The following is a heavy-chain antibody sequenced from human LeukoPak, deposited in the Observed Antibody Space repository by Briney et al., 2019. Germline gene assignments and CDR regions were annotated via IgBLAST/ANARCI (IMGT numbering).Heavy chain of an antibody. J-gene: IGHJ4*02. CDR1: GFTFSSYS. CDR3: AQITYYYDSSGKDGDDY. Sequence: GGSLRLSCAASGFTFSSYSMNWVRQAPGKGLEWVSYFSSSSGTIYYADSVKGRFTISRDKAKSSLYLQMNSLRDEDAAVYYCAQITYYYDSSGKDGDDYWGQGTLVTVSS. D-gene: IGHD3-22*01. CDR2: FSSSSGTI. V-gene: IGHV3-48*02.